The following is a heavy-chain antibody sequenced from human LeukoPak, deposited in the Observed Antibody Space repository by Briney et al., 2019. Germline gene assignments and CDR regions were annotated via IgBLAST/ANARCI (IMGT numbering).Heavy chain of an antibody. V-gene: IGHV3-23*01. CDR2: ISGSGGST. CDR1: GFTFSSYA. Sequence: GGSLRLSCAASGFTFSSYAMSWVRQAPGKGLEWVSAISGSGGSTYYADSVKGRFTISRDNSKNTLYLQMNSLRAEDTAVYYCAKDRGTIFGVVTDSPTFDSWGQGTLVTVSS. CDR3: AKDRGTIFGVVTDSPTFDS. D-gene: IGHD3-3*01. J-gene: IGHJ5*01.